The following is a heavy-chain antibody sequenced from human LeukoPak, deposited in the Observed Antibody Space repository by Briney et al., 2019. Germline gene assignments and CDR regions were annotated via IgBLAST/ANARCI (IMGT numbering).Heavy chain of an antibody. CDR3: AKNVGSSSAPYYYMDV. CDR1: GFTYSSYG. CDR2: ISYDGSNK. V-gene: IGHV3-30*18. D-gene: IGHD6-6*01. Sequence: GRSLRLSCAASGFTYSSYGMHWVRQAPGKGLEWVAVISYDGSNKYYADSVKGRFTISRDNSKNTLYLQMNSLRAEDTAVYYCAKNVGSSSAPYYYMDVWGKGTTVTVSS. J-gene: IGHJ6*03.